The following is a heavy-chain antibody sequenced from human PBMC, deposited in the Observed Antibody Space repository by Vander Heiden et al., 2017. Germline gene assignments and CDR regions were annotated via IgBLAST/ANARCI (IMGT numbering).Heavy chain of an antibody. D-gene: IGHD3-22*01. CDR2: FDPDDGET. CDR3: ATLPYFYDSSTYGSFDF. CDR1: GYILTELS. J-gene: IGHJ4*02. V-gene: IGHV1-24*01. Sequence: QVQLVQSGAEVRKPGASVKVPCKVSGYILTELSMHWGRQAPGKGLEWMGGFDPDDGETIYAQNLQGRVTTTEDTSTNTAYMELSSLRSEDTAVYYCATLPYFYDSSTYGSFDFWGQGTLVTVSS.